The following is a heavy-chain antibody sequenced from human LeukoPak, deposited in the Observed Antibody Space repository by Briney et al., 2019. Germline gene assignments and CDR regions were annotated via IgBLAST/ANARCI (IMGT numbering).Heavy chain of an antibody. Sequence: PSETLSLTCAVYGGSFSGYYWSWIRQPAGKGLEWIGRIYTSGSTNYNPSLKSRVTVSVDTSKNQFSLKLTSVTAADTAVYYCARDFSSLVGAPGYWGQGTLVTVSS. CDR3: ARDFSSLVGAPGY. J-gene: IGHJ4*02. V-gene: IGHV4-4*07. CDR1: GGSFSGYY. CDR2: IYTSGST. D-gene: IGHD1-26*01.